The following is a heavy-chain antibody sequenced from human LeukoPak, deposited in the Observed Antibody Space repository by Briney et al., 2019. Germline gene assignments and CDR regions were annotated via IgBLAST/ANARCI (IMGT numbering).Heavy chain of an antibody. V-gene: IGHV3-74*01. CDR2: INSDGSST. D-gene: IGHD4-11*01. CDR3: ARETWQLTTVTGDFDY. CDR1: GFTFSNYA. Sequence: GGSLRLSCAASGFTFSNYAMSWVRQAPGKGLVWVSRINSDGSSTSYADSVKGRFTISRDNAKNTLYLQMNSLRAEDTAVYYCARETWQLTTVTGDFDYWGQGTLVTVSS. J-gene: IGHJ4*02.